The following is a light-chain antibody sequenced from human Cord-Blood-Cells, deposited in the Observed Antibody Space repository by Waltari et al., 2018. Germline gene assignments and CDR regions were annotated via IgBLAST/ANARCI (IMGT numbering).Light chain of an antibody. CDR2: AAS. J-gene: IGKJ5*01. Sequence: DIQMTQSPSSLSASVGDRVTITCRASQSISSYLNWYQQKPGKAPKLLIYAASSLQSGVPSRFSGSGSGTDFTLTISRLEPEDFAVYYCQQYGSFFGQGTRLEIK. V-gene: IGKV1-39*01. CDR3: QQYGSF. CDR1: QSISSY.